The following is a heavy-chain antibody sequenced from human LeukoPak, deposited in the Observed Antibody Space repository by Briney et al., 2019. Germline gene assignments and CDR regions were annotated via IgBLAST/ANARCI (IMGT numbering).Heavy chain of an antibody. CDR1: GFTFSSYG. J-gene: IGHJ4*02. V-gene: IGHV3-33*01. CDR3: ARAVVDYGGNYYFDY. Sequence: TGGSLRLSCAASGFTFSSYGMHWVRQAPVKGLEWVAVIWYDGSNKYYADSVKGRFTISRDNSKNTLYLQMNSLRAEDTAVYYCARAVVDYGGNYYFDYWGQGTLVTVSS. CDR2: IWYDGSNK. D-gene: IGHD4-23*01.